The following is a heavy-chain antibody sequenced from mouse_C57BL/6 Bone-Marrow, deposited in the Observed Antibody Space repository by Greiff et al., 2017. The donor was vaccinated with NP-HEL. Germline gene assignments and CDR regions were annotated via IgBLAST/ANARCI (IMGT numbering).Heavy chain of an antibody. CDR1: GFNIKDDY. CDR2: IDPENGDT. V-gene: IGHV14-4*01. Sequence: VHVKQSGAELVRPGASVKLSCTASGFNIKDDYMHWVKQRPEQGLEWIGWIDPENGDTEYASKFQGKATITAYTTSNTAYLQLSSLTSEDTAVYYCTTITTVVATRYFDVWGTGTTVTVSS. D-gene: IGHD1-1*01. CDR3: TTITTVVATRYFDV. J-gene: IGHJ1*03.